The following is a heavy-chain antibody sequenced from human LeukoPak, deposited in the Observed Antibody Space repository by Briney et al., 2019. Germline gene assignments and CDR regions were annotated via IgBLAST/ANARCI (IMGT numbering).Heavy chain of an antibody. Sequence: SETLSLTCTDSGGSISSYYWNWIRQPAGKGLEWIGRIYTSGSTNYNPSLKSRVTISIDKSKNQFSLKLSSVTAADTAVYYCARDPADYYYMDVWGKGTTVTVSS. J-gene: IGHJ6*03. CDR1: GGSISSYY. CDR2: IYTSGST. CDR3: ARDPADYYYMDV. V-gene: IGHV4-4*07.